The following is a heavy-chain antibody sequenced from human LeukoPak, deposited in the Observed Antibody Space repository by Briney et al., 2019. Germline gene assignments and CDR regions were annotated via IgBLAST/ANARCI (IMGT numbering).Heavy chain of an antibody. J-gene: IGHJ1*01. V-gene: IGHV3-66*02. CDR2: IYSGGST. D-gene: IGHD3-10*01. Sequence: GGSLRLSCAASGFTVSSNYMSWVRQAPGKGLEWVSVIYSGGSTYYADSVKGRFTISRDNSKNTLYLQMNSLRAEDTAVYYCARETVTMVRGVIKDFQHWGRGTLVTVSS. CDR1: GFTVSSNY. CDR3: ARETVTMVRGVIKDFQH.